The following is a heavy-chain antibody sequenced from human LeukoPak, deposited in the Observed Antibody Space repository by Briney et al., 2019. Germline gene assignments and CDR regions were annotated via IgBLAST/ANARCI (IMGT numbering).Heavy chain of an antibody. CDR3: AKGGHDLSPFYR. CDR1: GFTFSTYA. Sequence: GGSLRLSCTASGFTFSTYAMGWVRQAPGKGLEWVSSIKGGGGDPFYADSVKGRFTISRDNSKNTLFLQLHNLRAEDSAVYYCAKGGHDLSPFYRWGQGTLVTVSA. V-gene: IGHV3-23*01. CDR2: IKGGGGDP. D-gene: IGHD1-14*01. J-gene: IGHJ4*02.